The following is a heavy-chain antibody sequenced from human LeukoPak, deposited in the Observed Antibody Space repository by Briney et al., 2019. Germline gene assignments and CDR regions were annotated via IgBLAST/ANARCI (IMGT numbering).Heavy chain of an antibody. CDR1: GGSFSGYY. J-gene: IGHJ6*02. CDR3: ASRGYCSSTSCYIVHYYYYGMDV. CDR2: INHSGST. Sequence: PSETLSLTCAVYGGSFSGYYWSWIRQPPGKGLEWIGEINHSGSTNYNPSLKSRVTISVDTSKNQFSLKLSSVTAAGTAVYYCASRGYCSSTSCYIVHYYYYGMDVWGQGTTVTVSS. V-gene: IGHV4-34*01. D-gene: IGHD2-2*02.